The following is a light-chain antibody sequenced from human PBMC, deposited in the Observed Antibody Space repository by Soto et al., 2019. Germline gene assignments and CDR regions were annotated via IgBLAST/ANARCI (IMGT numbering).Light chain of an antibody. CDR3: NSYAGSNNWV. Sequence: QSALTQPPAASGSPGQSVTISCTGTSGDVGGYNYVSWYQQHPGKAPILMIYEVSKRPSGVPDRFSGSKSGNTASLTVSGLQAEDEADYYCNSYAGSNNWVFGGGTKLTVL. CDR2: EVS. V-gene: IGLV2-8*01. CDR1: SGDVGGYNY. J-gene: IGLJ3*02.